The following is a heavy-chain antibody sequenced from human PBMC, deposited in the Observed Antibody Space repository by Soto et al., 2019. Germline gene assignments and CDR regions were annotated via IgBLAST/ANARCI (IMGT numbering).Heavy chain of an antibody. CDR1: GFDFEDYA. CDR3: AKSLYYYDSSPLNH. D-gene: IGHD3-22*01. CDR2: TNSDGTDS. J-gene: IGHJ5*02. Sequence: VKLVESGGIGVQTGGSLRLSCAAAGFDFEDYAMHWVRQVPGKGLEWVSLTNSDGTDSYYVDSVKGRFTISRDNAKRTLYLKMDRLRPEDTALYFCAKSLYYYDSSPLNHWGQGTLVTVSS. V-gene: IGHV3-43D*04.